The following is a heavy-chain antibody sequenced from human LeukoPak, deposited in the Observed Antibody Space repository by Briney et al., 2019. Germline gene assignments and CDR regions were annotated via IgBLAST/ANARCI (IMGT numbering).Heavy chain of an antibody. CDR1: GGSISSSSYY. J-gene: IGHJ4*02. V-gene: IGHV4-39*01. CDR3: ARLSVANHFDY. CDR2: IYYSGST. D-gene: IGHD4-23*01. Sequence: SETLSLTCTVSGGSISSSSYYWGWIRQPPGRGLEWIGSIYYSGSTYYNPSLKSRVTISVDTSKNQFSLKLSSVTAADTAVYYCARLSVANHFDYWGQGTLVTVSS.